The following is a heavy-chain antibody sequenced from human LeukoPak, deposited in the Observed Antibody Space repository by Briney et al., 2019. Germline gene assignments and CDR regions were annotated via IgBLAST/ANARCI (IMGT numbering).Heavy chain of an antibody. Sequence: HSGGSLRLSCAASGFTFGSYWMSWVRQAPGRGLEWVANIKQDGSEEVYVGSVKGRFTISRDNAKNSLYLQMNSLRDEDTAVYYCARSGNYDYWGQGTLVTVSS. V-gene: IGHV3-7*02. J-gene: IGHJ4*02. CDR2: IKQDGSEE. CDR1: GFTFGSYW. D-gene: IGHD1-1*01. CDR3: ARSGNYDY.